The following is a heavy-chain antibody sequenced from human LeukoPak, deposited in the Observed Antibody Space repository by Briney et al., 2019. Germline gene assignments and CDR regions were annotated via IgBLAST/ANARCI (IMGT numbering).Heavy chain of an antibody. V-gene: IGHV4-34*01. CDR2: INHSGST. CDR1: GGSFSGYY. Sequence: SETLSLTCAVYGGSFSGYYWSWIRQPPGKGLEWIGEINHSGSTNYNPSLKSRVTISVDTSENQFSLKLSSVTAADTAVYYCARRGIAAAGTDYWGQGTLVTVSS. J-gene: IGHJ4*02. CDR3: ARRGIAAAGTDY. D-gene: IGHD6-13*01.